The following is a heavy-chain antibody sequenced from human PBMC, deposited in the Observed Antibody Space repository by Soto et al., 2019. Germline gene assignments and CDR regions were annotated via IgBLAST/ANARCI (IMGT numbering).Heavy chain of an antibody. D-gene: IGHD3-10*02. CDR2: VEYGRST. Sequence: QLQESGPELVKPSETLSPTCTVSGGSIISSNFYLGCIRQPPGKRLEWIGSVEYGRSTYDNRSPKSGVTLSADTSKNQFSLKLTSVTAADTAIYDCARHVRGAVTMNWFDPWGHGTLVTVSS. V-gene: IGHV4-39*01. CDR3: ARHVRGAVTMNWFDP. J-gene: IGHJ5*02. CDR1: GGSIISSNFY.